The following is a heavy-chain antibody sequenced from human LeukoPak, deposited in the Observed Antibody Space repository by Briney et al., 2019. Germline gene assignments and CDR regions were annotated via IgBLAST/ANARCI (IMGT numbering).Heavy chain of an antibody. CDR1: GYTFTSYG. V-gene: IGHV1-18*01. CDR2: ISAHNGNT. Sequence: ASVKVSCKASGYTFTSYGISWVRQAPGQGLEWMGWISAHNGNTNYAQKFQGRVTMTTDTSTTTVYMELSSLRSDDTAVYYCAREESGGYFDYWGQGTLVSVSS. D-gene: IGHD2-8*02. CDR3: AREESGGYFDY. J-gene: IGHJ4*02.